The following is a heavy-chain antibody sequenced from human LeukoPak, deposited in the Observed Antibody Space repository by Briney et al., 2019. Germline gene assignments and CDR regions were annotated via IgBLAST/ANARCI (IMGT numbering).Heavy chain of an antibody. V-gene: IGHV3-7*01. J-gene: IGHJ3*02. CDR1: RFTFSSYW. CDR3: ARSYFDSSGYYPGAFDI. Sequence: GGSLRLSCAASRFTFSSYWMSWVRQAPGKGLEWVANIKQDGSEKYYVDSVKGRFTISRDNAKNSLYLQMNSLRAEETAVFYCARSYFDSSGYYPGAFDIWGQGTMVTVSS. D-gene: IGHD3-22*01. CDR2: IKQDGSEK.